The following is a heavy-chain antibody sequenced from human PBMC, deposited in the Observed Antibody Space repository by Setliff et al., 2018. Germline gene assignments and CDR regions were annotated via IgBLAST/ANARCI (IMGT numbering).Heavy chain of an antibody. Sequence: HPGGSLRLSCAASGFTFSRYSMNWVRQGPGKGLEWVSYISASSSTIYYSGSVEGRFTISRDDAKNSLFLQMNGLRADDTAVYYCARDLDGGNGHDLWGRGTLVTVSS. D-gene: IGHD2-15*01. CDR2: ISASSSTI. CDR1: GFTFSRYS. CDR3: ARDLDGGNGHDL. V-gene: IGHV3-48*01. J-gene: IGHJ5*02.